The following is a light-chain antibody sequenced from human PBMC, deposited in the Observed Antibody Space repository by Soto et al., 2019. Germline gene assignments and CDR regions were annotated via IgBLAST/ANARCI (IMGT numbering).Light chain of an antibody. CDR1: QGIGST. Sequence: EIVMSQSPATVSVSPGERATLSCRASQGIGSTLAWYQQKPGQTPKLLIYDASTRATGVPARFSGGGSGTEFTLTINSLQSEDFAVYYCQRYNRWPLSLGGGTKVDIK. J-gene: IGKJ4*01. V-gene: IGKV3-15*01. CDR2: DAS. CDR3: QRYNRWPLS.